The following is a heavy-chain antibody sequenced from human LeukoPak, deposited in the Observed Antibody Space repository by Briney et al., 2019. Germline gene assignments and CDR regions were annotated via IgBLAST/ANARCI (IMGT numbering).Heavy chain of an antibody. D-gene: IGHD2-21*02. V-gene: IGHV3-7*01. CDR3: ARDYCGDDCYAFDY. Sequence: GGSLRLSCAASGFTFSSYWMSWVRQAPGKGLEWVANIKQDGSEKYYVDSVKGRFTISRDNAKNSLYLQMNSLRAEDTAVYYCARDYCGDDCYAFDYWGQGTLVTVSS. CDR1: GFTFSSYW. CDR2: IKQDGSEK. J-gene: IGHJ4*02.